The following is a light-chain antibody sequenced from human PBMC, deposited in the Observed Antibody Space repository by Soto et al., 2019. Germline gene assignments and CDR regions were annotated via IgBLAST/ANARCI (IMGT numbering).Light chain of an antibody. CDR1: SSDVGGCNY. V-gene: IGLV2-14*03. CDR3: TSFTSSNTWV. CDR2: EVS. J-gene: IGLJ3*02. Sequence: QSVLTQPASVSGSPGQSITISCTGTSSDVGGCNYVSWFQQHPGKAPKLKIYEVSNRPSGVSNRFSGSKSGYTASLTISELQAEDEADYYCTSFTSSNTWVFGGGTKLTVL.